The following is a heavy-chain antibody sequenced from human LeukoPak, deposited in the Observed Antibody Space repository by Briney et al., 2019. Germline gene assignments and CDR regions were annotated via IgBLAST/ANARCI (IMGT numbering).Heavy chain of an antibody. Sequence: GASVKVSCKASGYTFTSYYMHWVRQAPGQGLEWMGIINPSGGSTSYAQKFQGRVTMTRDTSTSTVYMELSSLRSEDTAVYYCARVKYSNYAGAGFDYWGQGTLVTVSS. J-gene: IGHJ4*02. D-gene: IGHD4-11*01. CDR1: GYTFTSYY. CDR3: ARVKYSNYAGAGFDY. V-gene: IGHV1-46*01. CDR2: INPSGGST.